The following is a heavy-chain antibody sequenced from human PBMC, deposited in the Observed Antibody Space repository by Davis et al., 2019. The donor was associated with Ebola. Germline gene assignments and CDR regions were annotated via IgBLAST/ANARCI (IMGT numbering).Heavy chain of an antibody. CDR2: IYPADSDT. Sequence: GESLKISCKGSEYNFITYWIGWVRQIPGKGLEWMGIIYPADSDTRYSPSFQGQVTIPVDKSINTAYLQWSSLKASDTAMYYCARGPRSYFRAGGDDYWGQGTLVTVSS. CDR3: ARGPRSYFRAGGDDY. J-gene: IGHJ4*02. CDR1: EYNFITYW. D-gene: IGHD3-10*01. V-gene: IGHV5-51*01.